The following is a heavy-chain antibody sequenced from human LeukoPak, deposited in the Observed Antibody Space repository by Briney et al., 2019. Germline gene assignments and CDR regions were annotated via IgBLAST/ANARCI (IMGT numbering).Heavy chain of an antibody. Sequence: PGGSLRLCCAASGFTFDDYAMHWVRQAPGKGLKSVSGISWNSGSIGYADSVKGRFTISRDNAKNSLYLQMNSLRAEDTALYYCAKEYCSSTSCYFGIGGFDAFDIWGQGTMVTVSS. J-gene: IGHJ3*02. CDR2: ISWNSGSI. V-gene: IGHV3-9*01. CDR3: AKEYCSSTSCYFGIGGFDAFDI. CDR1: GFTFDDYA. D-gene: IGHD2-2*01.